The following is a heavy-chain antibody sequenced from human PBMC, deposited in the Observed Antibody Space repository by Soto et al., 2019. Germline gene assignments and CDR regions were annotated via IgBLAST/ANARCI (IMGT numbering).Heavy chain of an antibody. V-gene: IGHV3-23*01. CDR1: GFIFSTYA. Sequence: PGGSLRLSCAASGFIFSTYAMSWVRQAPGKGLEWVSVISGSGGSTYHADSVKGRFTISRDNSKNTLYLQMNSLRVEDTAIYYCAKGPISSGWLYYFDHWGQGTLVTVSS. J-gene: IGHJ4*02. D-gene: IGHD6-19*01. CDR3: AKGPISSGWLYYFDH. CDR2: ISGSGGST.